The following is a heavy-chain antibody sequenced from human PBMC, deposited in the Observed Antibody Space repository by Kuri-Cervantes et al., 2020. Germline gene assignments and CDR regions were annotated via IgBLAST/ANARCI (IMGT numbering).Heavy chain of an antibody. CDR1: GGSISSSNW. CDR2: IYHSGST. Sequence: SCAVSGGSISSSNWWSWVRQPPGKGLEWIGEIYHSGSTNYNPSLKSRVTISVDKSKNQFSLKLSSVTAADTAVYYCARDGGIIAVAGTFPFDYWGQGTLVTVSS. D-gene: IGHD6-19*01. J-gene: IGHJ4*02. CDR3: ARDGGIIAVAGTFPFDY. V-gene: IGHV4-4*02.